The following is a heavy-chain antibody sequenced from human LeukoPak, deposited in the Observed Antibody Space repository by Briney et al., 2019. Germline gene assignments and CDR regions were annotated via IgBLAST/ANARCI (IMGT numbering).Heavy chain of an antibody. V-gene: IGHV4-4*07. Sequence: SETLSLTCTVSGGSISSYYWSWIRQPPGKGLEWIGRIYTRGSSHYNPSLKSRVTMSADTSENQFSLTLSSVTAADTAVYYCARGSWDSSGWWVDYWGQGILVTVPS. D-gene: IGHD6-19*01. CDR2: IYTRGSS. CDR1: GGSISSYY. CDR3: ARGSWDSSGWWVDY. J-gene: IGHJ4*02.